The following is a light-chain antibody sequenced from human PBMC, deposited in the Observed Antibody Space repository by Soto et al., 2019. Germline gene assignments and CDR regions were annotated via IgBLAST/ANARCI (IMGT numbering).Light chain of an antibody. V-gene: IGKV3-20*01. J-gene: IGKJ4*01. CDR3: HHYGSSPLT. Sequence: EIVLAQSPGTLSLSPGERATLSCRASQSVSSNYLAWYQQKPGQAPRLLIYGASSRATGIPDRFSGSGSGTDFTLNISRLEPEDCAVYYCHHYGSSPLTFGGGTKVEIK. CDR2: GAS. CDR1: QSVSSNY.